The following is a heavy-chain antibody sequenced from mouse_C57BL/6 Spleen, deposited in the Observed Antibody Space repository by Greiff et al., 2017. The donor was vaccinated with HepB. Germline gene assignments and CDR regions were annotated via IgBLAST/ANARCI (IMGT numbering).Heavy chain of an antibody. Sequence: VQLQQSGAELVRPGASVTLSCKASGYTFTDYEMHWVKQTPVHGLEWIGAIDPETGGTAYNQKFKGKAILTADKSSSTAYMELRSLTSEDSAVYYCTRRYYGNYPYFDYWGQGTTLTVSS. V-gene: IGHV1-15*01. J-gene: IGHJ2*01. CDR3: TRRYYGNYPYFDY. D-gene: IGHD2-1*01. CDR2: IDPETGGT. CDR1: GYTFTDYE.